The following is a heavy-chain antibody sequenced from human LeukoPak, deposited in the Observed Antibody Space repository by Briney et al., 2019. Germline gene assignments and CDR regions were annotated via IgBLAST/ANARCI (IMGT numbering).Heavy chain of an antibody. J-gene: IGHJ4*02. Sequence: GGSLRLSCAASGFTLSSYWMHWVRQAPGKGLEWVSAISGSGGSTYYADSVKGRFTISRDNSKNTLYLQMNSLRAEDTAVYYCAKGITMVRGTVDYWGQGTLVTVSS. CDR2: ISGSGGST. CDR3: AKGITMVRGTVDY. CDR1: GFTLSSYW. D-gene: IGHD3-10*01. V-gene: IGHV3-23*01.